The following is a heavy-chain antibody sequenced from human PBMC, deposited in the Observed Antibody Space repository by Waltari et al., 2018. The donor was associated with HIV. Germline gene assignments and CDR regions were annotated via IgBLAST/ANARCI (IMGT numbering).Heavy chain of an antibody. CDR1: EFTFSDYY. D-gene: IGHD3-22*01. Sequence: QVQLVEYGGGLVKPGGSMRPSCAAPEFTFSDYYSTWIRQARGKGREWVSDISDSGNIIYSADSVRGRFTISRDNAKNSLYLQMNSLRAEETAVYYCARLPYSYYYDTSGTPPWGQGTLVTVSS. CDR2: ISDSGNII. CDR3: ARLPYSYYYDTSGTPP. J-gene: IGHJ5*02. V-gene: IGHV3-11*01.